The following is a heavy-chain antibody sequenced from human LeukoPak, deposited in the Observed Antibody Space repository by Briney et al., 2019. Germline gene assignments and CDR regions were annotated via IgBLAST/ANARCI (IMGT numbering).Heavy chain of an antibody. CDR3: ARNLYGSGSYYPGDY. CDR2: ISAYNGNT. Sequence: ASVKVSCKASGYTFTSYGISWVRQAPGQGLEWMGWISAYNGNTDYAQKLQGRVTMTTDTSTSTVYMELRSLRSDDTAVYYCARNLYGSGSYYPGDYWGQGTLVTVSS. V-gene: IGHV1-18*01. J-gene: IGHJ4*02. CDR1: GYTFTSYG. D-gene: IGHD3-10*01.